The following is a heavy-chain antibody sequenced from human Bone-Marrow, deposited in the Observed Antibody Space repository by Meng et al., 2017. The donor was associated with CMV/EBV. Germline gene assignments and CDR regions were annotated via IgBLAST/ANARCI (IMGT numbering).Heavy chain of an antibody. CDR1: GFTFTAYW. J-gene: IGHJ4*02. V-gene: IGHV3-7*01. D-gene: IGHD6-13*01. Sequence: GESLKISCAASGFTFTAYWMSWVRQAPGKGLEWVANIKEDGSVKYYVDSVRGRFTISRDNGKKSVYLQMSSLRAEDTAVYYCATSAGAAGNSWGQGTVVTVSS. CDR3: ATSAGAAGNS. CDR2: IKEDGSVK.